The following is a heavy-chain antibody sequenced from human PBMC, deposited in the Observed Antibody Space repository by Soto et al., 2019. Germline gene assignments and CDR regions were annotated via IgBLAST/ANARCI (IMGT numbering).Heavy chain of an antibody. CDR1: GGSISSGGYY. D-gene: IGHD2-15*01. V-gene: IGHV4-31*03. CDR3: ARSRKSPNIVVVVAAATGRGGAFDI. CDR2: IYYSGST. J-gene: IGHJ3*02. Sequence: QVQLQESGPGLVKPSQTLSLTCTVSGGSISSGGYYWSWIRQHPGKGLEWIGYIYYSGSTYYNPSLKSRVTISVDTSKNQFSLKLSSVTAADTAVYYCARSRKSPNIVVVVAAATGRGGAFDIWGQGTMVTVSS.